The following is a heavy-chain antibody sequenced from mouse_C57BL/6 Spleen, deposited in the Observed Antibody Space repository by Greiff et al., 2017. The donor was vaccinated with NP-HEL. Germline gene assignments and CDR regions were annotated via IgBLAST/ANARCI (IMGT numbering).Heavy chain of an antibody. V-gene: IGHV1-80*01. J-gene: IGHJ4*01. Sequence: VQLQQSGAELVKPGASVKISCKASGYAFSSYWMNWVKQRPGKGLEWIGQIYPGDGDTNYNGKFKGKATLTADKSSSTAYMQRSSLTSEDSAVYFCARRDGGYAMDYWGQGTSVTVSS. CDR3: ARRDGGYAMDY. CDR2: IYPGDGDT. D-gene: IGHD2-3*01. CDR1: GYAFSSYW.